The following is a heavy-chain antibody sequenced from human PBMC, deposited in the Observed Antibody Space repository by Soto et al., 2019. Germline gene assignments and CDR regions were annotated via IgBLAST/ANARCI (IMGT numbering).Heavy chain of an antibody. Sequence: GSLRLSCAASGFTFSSYGMHWVRQAPGKGLEWVAVIWYDGSNKYYADSVKGRFTISRDNSKNTLYLQMNSLRAEDTAVYYCARESFTMVRGVGDWFDPWGQGTLVTVSS. CDR3: ARESFTMVRGVGDWFDP. V-gene: IGHV3-33*01. CDR1: GFTFSSYG. D-gene: IGHD3-10*01. J-gene: IGHJ5*02. CDR2: IWYDGSNK.